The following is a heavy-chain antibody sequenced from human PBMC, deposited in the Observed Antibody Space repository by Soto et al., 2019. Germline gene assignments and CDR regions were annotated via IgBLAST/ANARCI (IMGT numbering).Heavy chain of an antibody. CDR2: IIPIFGTA. V-gene: IGHV1-69*13. CDR1: GGTFSSYA. D-gene: IGHD3-3*01. CDR3: ARGRDGRADYYFDY. Sequence: SVKVSCKASGGTFSSYATSWVRQAPGQGLEWMGGIIPIFGTANYAQKFQGRVTITADESTITAYMELSSLRSEDTAVYYCARGRDGRADYYFDYWGQGTLVTVSS. J-gene: IGHJ4*02.